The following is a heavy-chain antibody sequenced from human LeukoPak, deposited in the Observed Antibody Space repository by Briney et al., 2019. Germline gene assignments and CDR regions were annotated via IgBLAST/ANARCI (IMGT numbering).Heavy chain of an antibody. J-gene: IGHJ6*02. CDR1: GYTFTGYY. D-gene: IGHD3-3*01. CDR3: ARGRVNQNLTYYDFWSGYYTDYYYGMDV. Sequence: ASVKVSCKASGYTFTGYYMHWVRQAPGQGLEWMGWINPNSGGTNYAQKFQGWVTMTRDTSISTAYMELSRLRSDDTAVYYCARGRVNQNLTYYDFWSGYYTDYYYGMDVWGQGTTVTVSS. CDR2: INPNSGGT. V-gene: IGHV1-2*04.